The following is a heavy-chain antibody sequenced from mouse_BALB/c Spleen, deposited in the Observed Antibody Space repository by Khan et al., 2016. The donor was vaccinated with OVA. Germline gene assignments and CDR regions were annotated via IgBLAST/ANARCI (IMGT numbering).Heavy chain of an antibody. Sequence: QVQLKQSGAELVRPGTSVKVSCKASGYAFTNYLIEWVKQRPRQGLEWIGVINPGSGGTNYNEKFKGKATLTADKSSSTAYMQLSSLTSDVSAVXFCTRGGFGGFAYWGQGTLVTVSA. J-gene: IGHJ3*01. D-gene: IGHD3-1*01. CDR1: GYAFTNYL. V-gene: IGHV1-54*01. CDR3: TRGGFGGFAY. CDR2: INPGSGGT.